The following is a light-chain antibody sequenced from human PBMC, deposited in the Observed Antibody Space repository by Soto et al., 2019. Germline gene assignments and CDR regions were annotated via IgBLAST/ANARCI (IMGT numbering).Light chain of an antibody. CDR3: CSSGGSPTYV. CDR2: EVN. CDR1: SSNVGSYKL. J-gene: IGLJ1*01. Sequence: LTPPSSLSGSPGQSITISCTGTSSNVGSYKLVSWYQQHPGKAPKLMIFEVNKRPSGVSNRFSGSKSGNTASLTISGLKVEDEADYYCCSSGGSPTYVFGTGTKVT. V-gene: IGLV2-23*02.